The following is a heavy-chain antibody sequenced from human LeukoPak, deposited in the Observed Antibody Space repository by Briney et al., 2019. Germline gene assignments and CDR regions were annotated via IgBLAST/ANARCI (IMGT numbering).Heavy chain of an antibody. CDR1: GFTFSSYA. J-gene: IGHJ3*02. Sequence: GGSLRLSCAASGFTFSSYAMHWVRQAPGKGLEWVAVISYDGSNKYYADSVKGRFTISRDNSKNTLYLQMNSLRDEDTAVYYCARSVRWYAFDIWGQGTMVTVSS. CDR2: ISYDGSNK. CDR3: ARSVRWYAFDI. D-gene: IGHD4-23*01. V-gene: IGHV3-30-3*01.